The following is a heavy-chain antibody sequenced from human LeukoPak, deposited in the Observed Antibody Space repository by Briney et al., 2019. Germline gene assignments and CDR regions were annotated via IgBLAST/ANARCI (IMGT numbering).Heavy chain of an antibody. J-gene: IGHJ4*02. CDR1: GYTFTSYG. V-gene: IGHV1-18*01. CDR2: ISAYKNNT. Sequence: ASVKVSCKASGYTFTSYGISWVRQAPGQGLEWMGWISAYKNNTKYAQRLQGRATMTTDTSTSTAYMELRSLRSDDTAVYYCARVFMVRGVIIKLNFDYWGQGTLVTVSS. D-gene: IGHD3-10*01. CDR3: ARVFMVRGVIIKLNFDY.